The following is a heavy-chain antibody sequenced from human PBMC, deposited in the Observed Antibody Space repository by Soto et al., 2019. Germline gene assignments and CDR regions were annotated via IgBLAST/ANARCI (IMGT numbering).Heavy chain of an antibody. CDR1: GFTFSSYW. CDR2: IKQDGSEK. J-gene: IGHJ3*02. CDR3: ARGISGWPAFDI. D-gene: IGHD6-19*01. Sequence: GGSLRLSCAASGFTFSSYWMSWVRQAPGKGLEWVANIKQDGSEKYYVDSVKDRFTISRDNAKNSLYLQMNSLRAEDAAVYYCARGISGWPAFDIWGQGTMVTVSS. V-gene: IGHV3-7*01.